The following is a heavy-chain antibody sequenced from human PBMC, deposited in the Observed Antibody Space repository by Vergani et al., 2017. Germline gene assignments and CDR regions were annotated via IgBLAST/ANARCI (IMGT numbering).Heavy chain of an antibody. CDR3: AKHFRGWGIDY. D-gene: IGHD3-16*01. CDR1: GFTLSNYD. V-gene: IGHV3-30*02. Sequence: QVQLVESGGGVVQRGGSLRLSCATSGFTLSNYDMQWIRQGPGKGLEFVAFIQFDGSNQYYADSVKGRSTISRDFSKNTLYLQMNSLRTDDTATYYCAKHFRGWGIDYWCQGTQVIVSS. J-gene: IGHJ4*02. CDR2: IQFDGSNQ.